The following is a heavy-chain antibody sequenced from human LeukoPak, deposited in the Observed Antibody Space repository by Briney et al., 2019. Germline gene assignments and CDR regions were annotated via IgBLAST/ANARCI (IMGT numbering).Heavy chain of an antibody. Sequence: QPGGSLRLSCAASGFTFSSYEMNWVRQAPGKGLEWVSYISSSGSTIYYADSVKGRFTISRDNAKNSMYLQMNSLRAEDTAVYYCARDPEQTGTRYGPWFDPWGQGTLVTVSS. V-gene: IGHV3-48*03. CDR1: GFTFSSYE. J-gene: IGHJ5*02. CDR2: ISSSGSTI. CDR3: ARDPEQTGTRYGPWFDP. D-gene: IGHD1-7*01.